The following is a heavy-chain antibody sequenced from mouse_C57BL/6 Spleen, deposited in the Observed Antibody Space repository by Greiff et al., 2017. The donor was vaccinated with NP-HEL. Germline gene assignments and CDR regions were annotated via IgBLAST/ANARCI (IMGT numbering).Heavy chain of an antibody. CDR3: ARALDAMDY. Sequence: VQLKESGPELVKPGASVKISCKASGYSFTGYYMNWVKQSPEKSLEWIGEINPSTGGTTYNQKFKAKATLTVDKSSSTAYMQLKSLTSEDSAVYYCARALDAMDYWGQGTSVTVSS. CDR2: INPSTGGT. CDR1: GYSFTGYY. J-gene: IGHJ4*01. V-gene: IGHV1-42*01.